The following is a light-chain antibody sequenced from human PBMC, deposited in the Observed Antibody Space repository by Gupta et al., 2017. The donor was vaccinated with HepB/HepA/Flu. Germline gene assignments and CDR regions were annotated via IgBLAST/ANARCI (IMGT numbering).Light chain of an antibody. V-gene: IGKV4-1*01. CDR1: QSVLYNSNNKNY. CDR2: WAS. J-gene: IGKJ4*01. CDR3: QQYYDSPWT. Sequence: DPVLTPSPDSLALSLGERATINCKSSQSVLYNSNNKNYLAWYQQKPGQPPKLLIYWASTRESGVPDRFSGSGSGTEFTLSISSLQAEDVAVYYCQQYYDSPWTFGRGTKVEIK.